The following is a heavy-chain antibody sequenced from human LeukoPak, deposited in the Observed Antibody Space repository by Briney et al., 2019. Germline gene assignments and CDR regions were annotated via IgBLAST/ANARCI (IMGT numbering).Heavy chain of an antibody. CDR2: ISYDGNNK. V-gene: IGHV3-30*04. CDR1: GFTFSNYA. D-gene: IGHD6-13*01. Sequence: GGSLRLSCAASGFTFSNYAMHWVRQAPGKGLEWVAVISYDGNNKYYADSVKGRFTISRDNSKNTLYLQMNSLRAEDTAVYYCARDKFYSSSYFDYWGQGTLVTVSS. CDR3: ARDKFYSSSYFDY. J-gene: IGHJ4*02.